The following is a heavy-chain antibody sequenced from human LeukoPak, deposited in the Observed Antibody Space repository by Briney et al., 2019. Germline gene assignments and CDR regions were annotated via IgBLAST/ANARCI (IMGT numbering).Heavy chain of an antibody. V-gene: IGHV4-4*07. CDR2: IYTSGST. D-gene: IGHD5/OR15-5a*01. J-gene: IGHJ3*02. Sequence: PSETLSLTCTVSGGSISSYYWSWIRQPAGKGLEWIGRIYTSGSTNYNPSLKSRVTMSVDTSKNQFSLKLSSVTAADTAVYYCARPRGQLYDEWHAFDIWGPGTMVTVSS. CDR3: ARPRGQLYDEWHAFDI. CDR1: GGSISSYY.